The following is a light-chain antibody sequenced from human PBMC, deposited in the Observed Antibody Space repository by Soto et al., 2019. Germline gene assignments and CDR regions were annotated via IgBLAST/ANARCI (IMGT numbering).Light chain of an antibody. CDR1: QSIIRW. J-gene: IGKJ1*01. Sequence: DIQMTQSPSTLSASVGDRITITCRASQSIIRWLAWYQQKPGKAPKLLMYRASTLESGVPSRFRGSGSGTEFTLTISSLQHDDFATYHCQQYATFPRTFGQGPKVDIK. CDR2: RAS. CDR3: QQYATFPRT. V-gene: IGKV1-5*03.